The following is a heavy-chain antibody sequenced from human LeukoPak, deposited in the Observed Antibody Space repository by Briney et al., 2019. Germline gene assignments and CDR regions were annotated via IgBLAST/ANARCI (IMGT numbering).Heavy chain of an antibody. CDR3: AKDREYQLMLNWFDP. CDR2: IRYDGSNK. CDR1: GFTFSSYG. V-gene: IGHV3-30*02. D-gene: IGHD2-2*01. J-gene: IGHJ5*02. Sequence: TGGSLRLSCAASGFTFSSYGMHWVRQAPGKGLEWVAFIRYDGSNKYYADSVKGRFTISRDNSKNTLYLQMNSLRAEDTAVYYCAKDREYQLMLNWFDPWGQGTLVTVSS.